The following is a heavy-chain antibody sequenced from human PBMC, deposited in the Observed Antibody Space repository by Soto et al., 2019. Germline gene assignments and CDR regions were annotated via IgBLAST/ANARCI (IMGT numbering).Heavy chain of an antibody. CDR3: GIVGRKYCSGGSFYSHLYFQH. Sequence: SETLSLTCAVYGGPFSGYYWSWIRQPPGKGLERMGEINHSGSTNDNPSQKSRDNISVDTSKNQISLKLSSVTTADTTEYYSGIVGRKYCSGGSFYSHLYFQHWGQGILVTVSS. CDR1: GGPFSGYY. J-gene: IGHJ1*01. V-gene: IGHV4-34*01. CDR2: INHSGST. D-gene: IGHD2-15*01.